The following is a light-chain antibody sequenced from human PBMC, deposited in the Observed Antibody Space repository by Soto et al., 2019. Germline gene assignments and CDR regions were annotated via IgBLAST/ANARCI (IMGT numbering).Light chain of an antibody. V-gene: IGKV3-15*01. CDR2: GAS. CDR1: QTVTTD. CDR3: QQDRHWPIT. J-gene: IGKJ5*01. Sequence: EIGVTQSPFTLSVSPGERATLSCRASQTVTTDLAWYQQKPGQAPRLVIHGASTRATDFPARFSGSGSGTEFTLTISSLQSEDFATYYCQQDRHWPITFGQGTRLEN.